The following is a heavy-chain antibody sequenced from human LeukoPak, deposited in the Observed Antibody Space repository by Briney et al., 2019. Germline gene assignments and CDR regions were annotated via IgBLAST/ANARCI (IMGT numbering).Heavy chain of an antibody. J-gene: IGHJ4*02. CDR2: IRYTGST. CDR3: ARHVAPDMDYFDY. CDR1: GGSISSYY. D-gene: IGHD2-15*01. Sequence: KSSETLSLTCTVSGGSISSYYWSWIRQSPGKRPEWLAYIRYTGSTNYNPSLKSRVTISVDTSKNQFSLTLTSVTAADTAVYYCARHVAPDMDYFDYWGPGTLVTVSP. V-gene: IGHV4-59*08.